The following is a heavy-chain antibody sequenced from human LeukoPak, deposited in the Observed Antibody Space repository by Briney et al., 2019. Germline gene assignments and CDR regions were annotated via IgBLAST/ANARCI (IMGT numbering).Heavy chain of an antibody. D-gene: IGHD3-10*01. CDR2: IKQDGSEK. Sequence: PGGSLRLSCAASGFTFSSYWMSWVRQAPGKGLEWVANIKQDGSEKYYVDSVKGRFTISRDNSKNTFYLQMNSLRAEDTAVYYCARALWFGETFPAYWGQGTLVTVSS. V-gene: IGHV3-7*01. J-gene: IGHJ4*02. CDR1: GFTFSSYW. CDR3: ARALWFGETFPAY.